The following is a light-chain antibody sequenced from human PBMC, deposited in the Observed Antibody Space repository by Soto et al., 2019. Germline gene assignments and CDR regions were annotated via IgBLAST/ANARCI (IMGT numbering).Light chain of an antibody. CDR1: QDIRTD. Sequence: AIQMTQSPSSLSASVGDRVTITCRASQDIRTDLGWYQQKPGKAPKLLIYSASSLQSGVPSRFTGTASGTDFTLTITSLQPEDFATYYCLQEFNYPLTFGLGTKVEIK. CDR2: SAS. V-gene: IGKV1-6*01. CDR3: LQEFNYPLT. J-gene: IGKJ1*01.